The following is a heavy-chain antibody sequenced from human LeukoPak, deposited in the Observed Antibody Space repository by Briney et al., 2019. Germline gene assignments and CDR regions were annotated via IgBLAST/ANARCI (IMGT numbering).Heavy chain of an antibody. Sequence: GASVKVSCKTSGYSFTVHYLHWLRQAPGQGREWMGWIKPDSGATTFAQNFQGRVTMTSDTSINTAYMELSSLTSDDTAMYYCARDHDYGPDYWGQGTLVTVSA. CDR3: ARDHDYGPDY. J-gene: IGHJ4*02. CDR2: IKPDSGAT. CDR1: GYSFTVHY. D-gene: IGHD4/OR15-4a*01. V-gene: IGHV1-2*02.